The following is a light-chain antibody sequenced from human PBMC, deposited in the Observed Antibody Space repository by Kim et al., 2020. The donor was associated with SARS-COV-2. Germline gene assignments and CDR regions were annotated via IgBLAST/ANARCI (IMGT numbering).Light chain of an antibody. CDR1: SSNIGAGYD. J-gene: IGLJ3*02. V-gene: IGLV1-40*01. Sequence: QSVLTQPPSVSGAPGQRVTISCTGSSSNIGAGYDVHWYQQLPGTAPKLLIYGNSNRPSGVPDRFSGSKSGTSASLAITGLQAEDEADYYCQSYDSSRSGSVFGRGTQLTVL. CDR2: GNS. CDR3: QSYDSSRSGSV.